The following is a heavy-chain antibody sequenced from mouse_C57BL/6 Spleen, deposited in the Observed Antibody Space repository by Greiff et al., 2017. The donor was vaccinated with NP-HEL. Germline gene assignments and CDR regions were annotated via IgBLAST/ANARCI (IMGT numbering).Heavy chain of an antibody. CDR2: INPNNGGT. CDR1: GYTFTDYN. CDR3: ARGLSLSNYYAMDY. Sequence: EVQLQESGPELVKPGASVKIPCKASGYTFTDYNMDWVKQSHGKSLEWIGDINPNNGGTIYNQKFKGKATLTVDKSSSTAYMELRSLTSEDTAVYYCARGLSLSNYYAMDYWGQGTSVTVSS. J-gene: IGHJ4*01. D-gene: IGHD6-1*01. V-gene: IGHV1-18*01.